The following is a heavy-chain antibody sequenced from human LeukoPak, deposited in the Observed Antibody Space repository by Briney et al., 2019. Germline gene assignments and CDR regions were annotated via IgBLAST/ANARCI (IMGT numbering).Heavy chain of an antibody. V-gene: IGHV3-33*01. CDR3: AGDQWLALQH. CDR1: GFTFSSYG. J-gene: IGHJ1*01. D-gene: IGHD6-19*01. CDR2: IWYDGSNK. Sequence: PGRSLRLSCAASGFTFSSYGMHWVRQASGKGLEWVAVIWYDGSNKYYADSVKGRFTISRDNSKNTLYLQMSSLRAEDTAVYYCAGDQWLALQHWGQGTLVTVSS.